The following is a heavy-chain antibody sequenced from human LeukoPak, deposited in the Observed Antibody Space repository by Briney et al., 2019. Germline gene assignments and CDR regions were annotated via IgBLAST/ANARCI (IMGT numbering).Heavy chain of an antibody. CDR2: ISAYNGNT. D-gene: IGHD3-10*01. V-gene: IGHV1-18*01. CDR3: ARGAAYGSGSQFDY. J-gene: IGHJ4*02. CDR1: GYTFTSYG. Sequence: ASVKVSCKASGYTFTSYGISWVRQAPGQGLEWMGWISAYNGNTNYAQKFQGRVTMTRNTSISTAYMELSSLRSEDTAVYYCARGAAYGSGSQFDYWGQGTLVTVSS.